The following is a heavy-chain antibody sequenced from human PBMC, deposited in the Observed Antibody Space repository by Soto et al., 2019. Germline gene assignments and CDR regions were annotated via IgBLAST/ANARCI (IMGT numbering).Heavy chain of an antibody. CDR1: GGSFNAYY. CDR2: INHGGST. D-gene: IGHD2-2*01. J-gene: IGHJ5*02. Sequence: PSETLSLTCAVFGGSFNAYYWNWIRQPPGKGLEWIGEINHGGSTNYNPSLKSRVTISVDTSKNQFSLKLSSVTAADTAVYYCAREGRYCSSTSCYGWWFDPWGQGTLVTVS. CDR3: AREGRYCSSTSCYGWWFDP. V-gene: IGHV4-34*01.